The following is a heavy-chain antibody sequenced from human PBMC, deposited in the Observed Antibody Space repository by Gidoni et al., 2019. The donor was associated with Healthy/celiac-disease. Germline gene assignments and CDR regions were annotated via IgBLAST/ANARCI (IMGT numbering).Heavy chain of an antibody. Sequence: QVQLVQSGAEVKKPGASVKVSCKASGYPFTGYYMHWVRQAPGQGLEWMGWINPNSGGTNYAQKVKGRGTMTRDKAISTAYMGLSRLRSDDTAVYYCARVGDSSGWYKGPHRGENFDYWGQGTLVTVSS. J-gene: IGHJ4*02. CDR1: GYPFTGYY. V-gene: IGHV1-2*02. D-gene: IGHD6-19*01. CDR2: INPNSGGT. CDR3: ARVGDSSGWYKGPHRGENFDY.